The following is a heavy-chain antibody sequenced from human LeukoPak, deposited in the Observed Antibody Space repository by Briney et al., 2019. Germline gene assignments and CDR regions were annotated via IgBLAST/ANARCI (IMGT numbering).Heavy chain of an antibody. D-gene: IGHD5/OR15-5a*01. J-gene: IGHJ4*02. CDR3: AKEGGTESTPYVDY. CDR1: GFTFSGSA. CDR2: VSGSGGFT. Sequence: GGSLRLSCAASGFTFSGSAMSWVRQAPGKGLEWASAVSGSGGFTYYADSVKGRFTISRDNSKNTVDLQMKSLRAEDTAVYYCAKEGGTESTPYVDYWGQGTLVTVSS. V-gene: IGHV3-23*01.